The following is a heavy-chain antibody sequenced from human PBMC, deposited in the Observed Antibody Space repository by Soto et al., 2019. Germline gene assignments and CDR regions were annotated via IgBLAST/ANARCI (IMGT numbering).Heavy chain of an antibody. Sequence: VQLQESGPGLVKPSETLSLTCTVSGGSISSYYWSWIRQPPGKGLEWIGYIYYSGSTNYNPSLKSRVTISVDTPKNQFSLKLSSVTAADTAVYYCARSLRFLEWLSENWFDPWGQGTLVTVSS. CDR3: ARSLRFLEWLSENWFDP. J-gene: IGHJ5*02. V-gene: IGHV4-59*01. CDR1: GGSISSYY. CDR2: IYYSGST. D-gene: IGHD3-3*01.